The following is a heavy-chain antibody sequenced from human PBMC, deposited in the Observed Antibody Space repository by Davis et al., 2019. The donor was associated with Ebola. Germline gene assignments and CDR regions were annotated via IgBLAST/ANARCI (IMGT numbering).Heavy chain of an antibody. CDR3: ARVMPHYYYGMDV. CDR1: GYTFTGYY. D-gene: IGHD2-2*01. J-gene: IGHJ6*02. Sequence: ASVKVSCKASGYTFTGYYMHWVRQAPGQELEWMGWINPNSGGTNYAQKFQGWVTMTRDTSISTAYMELSRLRSDDTAVYYCARVMPHYYYGMDVWGQGTTVTVSS. CDR2: INPNSGGT. V-gene: IGHV1-2*04.